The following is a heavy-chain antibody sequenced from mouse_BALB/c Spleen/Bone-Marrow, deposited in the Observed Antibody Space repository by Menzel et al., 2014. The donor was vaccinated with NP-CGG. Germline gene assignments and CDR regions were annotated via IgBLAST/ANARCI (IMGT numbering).Heavy chain of an antibody. D-gene: IGHD2-2*01. V-gene: IGHV1-69*02. CDR3: TRWLPYAMDY. CDR2: IYPSDSYT. J-gene: IGHJ4*01. CDR1: GYTFTNYW. Sequence: VQLQQSGAELVRPGASVKLSCKASGYTFTNYWINWVKQRPGQGLEWIGNIYPSDSYTNYNQKFKDKATLTVDKSSSTAYMQLSSLTSEDSAVYYCTRWLPYAMDYWVKEPQSPSPQ.